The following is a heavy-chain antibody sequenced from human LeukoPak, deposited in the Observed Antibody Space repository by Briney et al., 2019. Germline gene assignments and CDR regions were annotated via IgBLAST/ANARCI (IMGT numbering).Heavy chain of an antibody. CDR3: TIIAVTTSYVHTVRGVFDY. V-gene: IGHV7-4-1*02. J-gene: IGHJ4*02. Sequence: ASVKVSCKASGYTFTSYAMNWVRQAPGQGLEWMGWINTNTGNPTYAQGFTGRFVFSLDTSVSTAYLQISSLKAEDTAVYYCTIIAVTTSYVHTVRGVFDYWGQGTLVTVSS. D-gene: IGHD4-17*01. CDR1: GYTFTSYA. CDR2: INTNTGNP.